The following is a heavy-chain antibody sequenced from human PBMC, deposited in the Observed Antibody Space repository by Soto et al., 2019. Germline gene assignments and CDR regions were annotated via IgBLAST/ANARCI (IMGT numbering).Heavy chain of an antibody. CDR2: IYPGDSDT. V-gene: IGHV5-51*01. CDR1: GYSFTSYW. D-gene: IGHD2-2*01. CDR3: ARPPSENSCSGTSCYGAIDY. Sequence: GESLKISCKVSGYSFTSYWIGWVRQMPGKGLEWMGIIYPGDSDTRYSPSFQGQVTISADKSISTAYLQWSSLKASDTAMYYCARPPSENSCSGTSCYGAIDYWGQGTLVTVSS. J-gene: IGHJ4*02.